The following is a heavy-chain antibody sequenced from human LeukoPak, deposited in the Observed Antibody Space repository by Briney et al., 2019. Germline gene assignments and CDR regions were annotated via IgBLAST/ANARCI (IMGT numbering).Heavy chain of an antibody. CDR3: ARHEGYDILTGYSYYFDY. Sequence: PSETLSLTCTVSGGSISSYYWSWIRQPPGKGLEWIGYIYYNGSTNYNPSLKSRVTISVDTSKNQFSLKLSSVTAADTAVYYCARHEGYDILTGYSYYFDYWGQGTLVTVPS. J-gene: IGHJ4*02. CDR2: IYYNGST. D-gene: IGHD3-9*01. V-gene: IGHV4-59*08. CDR1: GGSISSYY.